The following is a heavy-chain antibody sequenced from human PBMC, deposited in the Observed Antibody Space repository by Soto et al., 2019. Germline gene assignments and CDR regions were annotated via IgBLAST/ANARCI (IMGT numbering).Heavy chain of an antibody. CDR2: MNPNSGNT. V-gene: IGHV1-8*01. Sequence: GASVKVSCKASGYTFTSYDINWVRQATGQGLEWMGWMNPNSGNTGYAQKFQGRVTMTRNTSISTAYMELSSLRSEDTAVYYCARLRRYCSGGSCPRFEYWGHGTLVTVPS. J-gene: IGHJ4*01. CDR3: ARLRRYCSGGSCPRFEY. D-gene: IGHD2-15*01. CDR1: GYTFTSYD.